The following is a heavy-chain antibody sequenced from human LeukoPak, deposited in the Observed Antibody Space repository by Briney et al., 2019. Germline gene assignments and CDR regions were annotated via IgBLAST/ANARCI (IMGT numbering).Heavy chain of an antibody. J-gene: IGHJ4*02. Sequence: PRGSLRLSCAVSGFTFSNSGMHWARQAPGKGLAWVAFIRSDGSNKYYAASVKGRFTISRDDSKNTLHLQMHGLRAEDAAIYYSARGGSAWDLAFWGQGTLATVSS. CDR2: IRSDGSNK. CDR3: ARGGSAWDLAF. V-gene: IGHV3-30*02. CDR1: GFTFSNSG. D-gene: IGHD6-25*01.